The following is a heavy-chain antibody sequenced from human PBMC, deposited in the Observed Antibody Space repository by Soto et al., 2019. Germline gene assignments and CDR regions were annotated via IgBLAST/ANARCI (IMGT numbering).Heavy chain of an antibody. Sequence: QVQLVQSGAEVKKPGASVKVSCKASGYTFTSYGISWVRQAPGQGLEWMGWISAYNGNTNYAQKLQGRVTMTTDTSTSTAYMELRSLRSDDTAVYYCARVRTHYDILTGSASWFYYYYGMDVWGQGTTVTVSS. V-gene: IGHV1-18*01. CDR3: ARVRTHYDILTGSASWFYYYYGMDV. CDR2: ISAYNGNT. J-gene: IGHJ6*02. CDR1: GYTFTSYG. D-gene: IGHD3-9*01.